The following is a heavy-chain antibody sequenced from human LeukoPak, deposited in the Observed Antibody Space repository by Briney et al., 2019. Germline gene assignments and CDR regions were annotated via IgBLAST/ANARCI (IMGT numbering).Heavy chain of an antibody. CDR2: IFYGANT. CDR3: SSGTIFGVIAPDCFHS. V-gene: IGHV4-59*01. Sequence: PSGTLSLTCPVSAGSISSYYWNWIRQVPGKGLEWIGYIFYGANTYYNPSLKDRVTMSIDTSKTQVSLKLTSVTATDTAVYYCSSGTIFGVIAPDCFHSWGQGTLVTVSP. CDR1: AGSISSYY. D-gene: IGHD3-3*01. J-gene: IGHJ4*02.